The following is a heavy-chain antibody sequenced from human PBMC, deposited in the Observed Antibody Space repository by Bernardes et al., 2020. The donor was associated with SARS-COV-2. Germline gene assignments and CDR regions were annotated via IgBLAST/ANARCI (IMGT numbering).Heavy chain of an antibody. Sequence: SETLSLTCTVSGGAIRSTISYWAWIRQPPGKGLEWIGSLHYSGSTYDNPSLKSRVTISVDTSKNQFSLKMMSVTAADTAVYYCARENYNSYGMDVWGQGTTVTVSS. J-gene: IGHJ6*02. V-gene: IGHV4-39*01. CDR3: ARENYNSYGMDV. CDR1: GGAIRSTISY. CDR2: LHYSGST.